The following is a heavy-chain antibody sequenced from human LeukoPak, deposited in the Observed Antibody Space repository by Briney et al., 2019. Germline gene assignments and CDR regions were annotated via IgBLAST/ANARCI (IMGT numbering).Heavy chain of an antibody. CDR2: ISYGGSNK. J-gene: IGHJ4*02. CDR3: ARDFTPEWFDIH. V-gene: IGHV3-30*03. Sequence: PGGSLRLSCAASGFTFSSYGMHWVRQAPGKGLEWVAVISYGGSNKYYADSVKGRFTISRDNSKNTVYLQMNSLRADDTAVYYCARDFTPEWFDIHWGQGTLVTVS. CDR1: GFTFSSYG. D-gene: IGHD3-3*01.